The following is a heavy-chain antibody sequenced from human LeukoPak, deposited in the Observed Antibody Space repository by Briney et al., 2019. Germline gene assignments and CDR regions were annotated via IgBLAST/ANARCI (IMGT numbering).Heavy chain of an antibody. Sequence: SETLSLTCVVSGGSISSGGYSWSWIWQPPGKGLEWIGYIYHSGSTYYNPSLKSRVTISVDRSKNQFSLKLSSVTAADTAVYYCAREDYDSSGFDYWGQGTLVTVSS. J-gene: IGHJ4*02. D-gene: IGHD3-22*01. CDR2: IYHSGST. V-gene: IGHV4-30-2*01. CDR1: GGSISSGGYS. CDR3: AREDYDSSGFDY.